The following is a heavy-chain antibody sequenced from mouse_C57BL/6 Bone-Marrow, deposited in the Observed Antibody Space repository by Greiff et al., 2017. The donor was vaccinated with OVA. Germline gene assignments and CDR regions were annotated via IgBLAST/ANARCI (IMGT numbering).Heavy chain of an antibody. J-gene: IGHJ2*01. V-gene: IGHV1-54*01. CDR2: INPGSGGT. CDR1: GYAFTNYL. Sequence: QVQLKESGAELVRPGTSVKVSCKASGYAFTNYLIEWVKQRPGQGLEWIGVINPGSGGTNYNEKFKGKATLTADKSSSTAYMQLSSLTSEDSAVYYCARCYYYGSSYIFDYWGQGTTLTVSS. CDR3: ARCYYYGSSYIFDY. D-gene: IGHD1-1*01.